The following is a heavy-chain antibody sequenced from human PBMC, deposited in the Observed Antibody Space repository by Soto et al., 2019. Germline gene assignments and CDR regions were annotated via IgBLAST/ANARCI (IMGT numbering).Heavy chain of an antibody. V-gene: IGHV4-34*01. CDR2: INHSGST. Sequence: QVQLQQWGAGLLKPSETLSLTCAVYGGSFSGYYWSWIRQPPGKGLEWIGEINHSGSTNYNPSLXSRVPISVDTXXTXFXXNLSSVTAAVTAVYYCARSPDDSGGNEAPYWYFDLWGRGTLVTVSS. CDR1: GGSFSGYY. CDR3: ARSPDDSGGNEAPYWYFDL. D-gene: IGHD4-17*01. J-gene: IGHJ2*01.